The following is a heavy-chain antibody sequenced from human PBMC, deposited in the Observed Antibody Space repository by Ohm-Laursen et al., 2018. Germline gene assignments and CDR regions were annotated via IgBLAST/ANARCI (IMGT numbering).Heavy chain of an antibody. J-gene: IGHJ4*02. CDR2: INHSRST. CDR3: ARGFSGWWGRIDY. CDR1: GGSFSGYY. Sequence: SDTLSFTWSVYGGSFSGYYWNWIRQPPRKGLEWIGEINHSRSTKYNSSFKSRVTISVDTSKNQFSLKLSSVTAADTAVYYCARGFSGWWGRIDYWGQGILVTVSS. D-gene: IGHD6-19*01. V-gene: IGHV4-34*01.